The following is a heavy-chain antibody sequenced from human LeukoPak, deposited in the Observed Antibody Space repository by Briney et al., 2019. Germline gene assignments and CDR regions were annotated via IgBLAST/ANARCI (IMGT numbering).Heavy chain of an antibody. Sequence: GGSLRLSCAAPGFTFSSYSMNWVRQAPGKGLEWVSYISSSSSTIYYADSVKGRSTISRDNAKNSLYLQMNSLRAEDTAVYYCARWPRYCSGGSCYHYYGMDVWGQGTTVTVSS. D-gene: IGHD2-15*01. CDR3: ARWPRYCSGGSCYHYYGMDV. V-gene: IGHV3-48*01. J-gene: IGHJ6*02. CDR1: GFTFSSYS. CDR2: ISSSSSTI.